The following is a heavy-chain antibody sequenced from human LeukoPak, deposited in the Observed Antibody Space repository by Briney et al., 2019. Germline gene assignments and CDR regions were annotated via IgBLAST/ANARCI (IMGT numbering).Heavy chain of an antibody. J-gene: IGHJ4*02. CDR1: GFTFSSYA. CDR2: ISGSGIST. D-gene: IGHD2-21*01. Sequence: GGSLRLSCAASGFTFSSYAMAWVRQAPGKGLEWVSAISGSGISTYYAESVRGRFTVSRDNPKNTLYLHTTSLRAEDTAVYYCAKDRWGVYEHCCEPFDYWGQGTLVIVSS. V-gene: IGHV3-23*01. CDR3: AKDRWGVYEHCCEPFDY.